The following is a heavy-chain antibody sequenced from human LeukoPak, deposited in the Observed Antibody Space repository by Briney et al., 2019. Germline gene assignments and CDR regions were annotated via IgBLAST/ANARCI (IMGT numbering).Heavy chain of an antibody. CDR2: ISSNGGST. CDR3: ARMYYDFWSGIRGDYYYYMDV. J-gene: IGHJ6*03. Sequence: PGGSLRLSCAASGFTFSSYAMHWVRQAPGKGLEYVSAISSNGGSTYYANSVKGRFTISRDHSKNTLYLQIGSLRAEDMAVYYCARMYYDFWSGIRGDYYYYMDVWGKGTTVTVSS. D-gene: IGHD3-3*01. CDR1: GFTFSSYA. V-gene: IGHV3-64*01.